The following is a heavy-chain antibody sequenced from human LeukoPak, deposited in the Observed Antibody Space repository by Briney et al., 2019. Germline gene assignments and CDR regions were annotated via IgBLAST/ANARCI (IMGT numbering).Heavy chain of an antibody. Sequence: SETLSLTCSVSGGSMSSSTYYWDWIRQPPGKGLEWIGSIYYSGSTYYNASLRSRVTISVDMSKNQFSLKLSSVTAADTAVYYCARHYYDSSGYLNWFDPWGQGTLVTVSS. CDR1: GGSMSSSTYY. J-gene: IGHJ5*02. D-gene: IGHD3-22*01. CDR3: ARHYYDSSGYLNWFDP. CDR2: IYYSGST. V-gene: IGHV4-39*01.